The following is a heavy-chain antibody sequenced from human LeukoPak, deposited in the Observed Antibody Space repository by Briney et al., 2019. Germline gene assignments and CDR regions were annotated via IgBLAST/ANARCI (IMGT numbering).Heavy chain of an antibody. CDR2: IWYDGSNK. V-gene: IGHV3-33*01. J-gene: IGHJ3*01. CDR3: ARDSGQLVPPNDAFDL. CDR1: AFTFSTYG. Sequence: GGSLRLSCAASAFTFSTYGMHWVGQAPGKGLEWVAVIWYDGSNKYYADSVKGRFTISRDNAKNSLYLQMNSLRAEDTAVYFCARDSGQLVPPNDAFDLWGQGTMVTVSS. D-gene: IGHD6-6*01.